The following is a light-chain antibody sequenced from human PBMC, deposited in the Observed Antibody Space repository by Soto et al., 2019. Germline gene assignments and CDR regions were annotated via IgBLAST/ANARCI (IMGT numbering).Light chain of an antibody. CDR3: SSYAGSNNLV. J-gene: IGLJ2*01. CDR2: EVS. Sequence: QSALTQPPSASGSPGQSVTISCTGTSSDVGGYNYVSWSQQHPGKAPKLMIYEVSKRPSGVPDRFSVSKSGNTASLTVSGLQAEDEADYYCSSYAGSNNLVFGGGTQLTVL. CDR1: SSDVGGYNY. V-gene: IGLV2-8*01.